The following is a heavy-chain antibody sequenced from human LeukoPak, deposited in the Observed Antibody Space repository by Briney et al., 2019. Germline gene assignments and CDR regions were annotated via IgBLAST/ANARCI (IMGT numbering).Heavy chain of an antibody. CDR1: GGSISSGGYY. CDR2: IYHSGST. D-gene: IGHD1-26*01. J-gene: IGHJ4*02. CDR3: ARERRSGSYYYFDY. Sequence: MTSETLSLTCTVSGGSISSGGYYWSWIRQPPGKGLEWIGYIYHSGSTYYNPSLKSRVTISVDRSKNQFSLKLSSVTAADTAVYYSARERRSGSYYYFDYWGQGTLVTVSS. V-gene: IGHV4-30-2*01.